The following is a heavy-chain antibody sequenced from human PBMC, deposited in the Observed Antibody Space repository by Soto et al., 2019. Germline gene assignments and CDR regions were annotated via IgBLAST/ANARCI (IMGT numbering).Heavy chain of an antibody. CDR3: AKDPYFDTSGYYYGVDY. D-gene: IGHD3-22*01. J-gene: IGHJ4*02. Sequence: PGGSLRLSCETSGFSFSVYGMHWVRQAPGKGLEWVAVIWYDASKQFYVDSVKGRFTISRDNSKNTLYLQMNSLRAEDTAVYYCAKDPYFDTSGYYYGVDYWGQGTLVTVSS. CDR1: GFSFSVYG. V-gene: IGHV3-30*02. CDR2: IWYDASKQ.